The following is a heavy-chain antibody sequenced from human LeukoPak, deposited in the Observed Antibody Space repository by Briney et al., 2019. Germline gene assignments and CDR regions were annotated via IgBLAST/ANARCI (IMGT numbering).Heavy chain of an antibody. Sequence: GGSLRLSCAASGFTFITYWMHWVRQAPGKGLVWVSRISTDGGTTSYADSVKGRFTISRDNAKNTLYLQMNSLRAEDSAMYYCARRGYHDYSGFDYWGQGTLVTVSS. D-gene: IGHD1-26*01. CDR3: ARRGYHDYSGFDY. CDR1: GFTFITYW. J-gene: IGHJ4*02. CDR2: ISTDGGTT. V-gene: IGHV3-74*01.